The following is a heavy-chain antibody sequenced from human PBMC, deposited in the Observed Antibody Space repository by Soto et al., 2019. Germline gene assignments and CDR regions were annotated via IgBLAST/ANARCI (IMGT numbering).Heavy chain of an antibody. J-gene: IGHJ5*02. CDR1: GYTFTSHD. CDR3: ASDMSTT. V-gene: IGHV1-8*01. D-gene: IGHD2-2*01. Sequence: ASVKVSCKASGYTFTSHDINWTRQTTGQGLEWMGWMNPNSGHTNSAQKFQGRVTMTRDTSINTAYMELTNLRSEDTAIYYCASDMSTTWGQGTLVTVSS. CDR2: MNPNSGHT.